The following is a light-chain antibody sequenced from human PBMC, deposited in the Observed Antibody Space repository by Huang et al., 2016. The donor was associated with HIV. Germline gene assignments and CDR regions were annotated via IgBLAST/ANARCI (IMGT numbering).Light chain of an antibody. V-gene: IGKV3-20*01. CDR1: QRVGIY. CDR3: QQYERPPDT. J-gene: IGKJ3*01. CDR2: GAS. Sequence: EIVLTQSPGTLSLSPGERATLSCRASQRVGIYLAWYQQKPGQAPRLLIYGASTRVTGIPDRFSGGGSGTDFTLSISRLEPEDFAVYYCQQYERPPDTFGHGTKVNIK.